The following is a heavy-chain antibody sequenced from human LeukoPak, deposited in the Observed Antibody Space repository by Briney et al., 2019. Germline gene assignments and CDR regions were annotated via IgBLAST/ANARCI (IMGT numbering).Heavy chain of an antibody. CDR1: GGTFSSYA. CDR2: IIPIIDIA. CDR3: ARGQTARVGWGNWFDR. J-gene: IGHJ5*02. V-gene: IGHV1-69*04. Sequence: GASVKVSCKASGGTFSSYAFSWVRQAPGQGLEWMGRIIPIIDIANYAQKFQGRVTITADKSTSTAYMELNSLRSEDTAVYYCARGQTARVGWGNWFDRWGQGTLVTVSS. D-gene: IGHD6-6*01.